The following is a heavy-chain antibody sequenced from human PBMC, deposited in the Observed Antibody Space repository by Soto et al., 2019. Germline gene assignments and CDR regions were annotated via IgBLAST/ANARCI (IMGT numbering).Heavy chain of an antibody. D-gene: IGHD4-17*01. V-gene: IGHV4-39*01. Sequence: SETLSLTCTVSGGSISSSSYYWGWIRQPPGKGLEWIGSIYYSGSTYYNPSLKSRVTISVDTSKNQFSLKLSSVTAADTAVYYCASTFGDYYISNWFDPWGQGTLVTVSS. CDR2: IYYSGST. CDR1: GGSISSSSYY. J-gene: IGHJ5*02. CDR3: ASTFGDYYISNWFDP.